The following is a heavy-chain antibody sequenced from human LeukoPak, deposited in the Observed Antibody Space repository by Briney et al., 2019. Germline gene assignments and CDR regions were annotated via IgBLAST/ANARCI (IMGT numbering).Heavy chain of an antibody. CDR3: ARGPPGDY. J-gene: IGHJ4*02. V-gene: IGHV3-21*01. CDR2: ISNSNSYI. CDR1: GFAFSKFA. Sequence: GGSLRLSCAASGFAFSKFALNWVRQAPGKGLEWVSSISNSNSYIYYADSVKGRFTISRDNAKNSLYLQMNSLRAEDTAVYYCARGPPGDYWGQGTLVTVSS.